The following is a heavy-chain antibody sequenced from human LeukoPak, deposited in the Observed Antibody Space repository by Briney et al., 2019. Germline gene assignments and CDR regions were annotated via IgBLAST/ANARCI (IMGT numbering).Heavy chain of an antibody. CDR1: GYTFTSYY. J-gene: IGHJ4*02. V-gene: IGHV1-46*01. Sequence: ASVKVSCKASGYTFTSYYMHWVQQAPGQGLEWMGIINPSGGSTSYAQKFQGRVTMTRDTSTSTVYMELSSLRSEDTAVYYCAREPLYVDTATYYFDYWGQGTLVTVSS. CDR2: INPSGGST. D-gene: IGHD5-18*01. CDR3: AREPLYVDTATYYFDY.